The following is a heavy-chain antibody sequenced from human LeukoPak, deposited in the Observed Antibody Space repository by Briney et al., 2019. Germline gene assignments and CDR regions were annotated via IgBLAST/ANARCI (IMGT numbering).Heavy chain of an antibody. CDR1: GGSISSYY. CDR2: IYYSGST. J-gene: IGHJ3*02. Sequence: SETLSLTCTVSGGSISSYYWSWIRQPPGKGLEWIGYIYYSGSTNYNPSLKSRVTMSVDTSKNQFSLKLSSVTAADTAVYYCAREYHGAANAFDIWGQGTMVTVSS. CDR3: AREYHGAANAFDI. D-gene: IGHD2-15*01. V-gene: IGHV4-59*01.